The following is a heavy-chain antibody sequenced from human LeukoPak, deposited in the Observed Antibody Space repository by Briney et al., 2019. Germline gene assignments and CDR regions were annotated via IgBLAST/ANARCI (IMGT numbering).Heavy chain of an antibody. J-gene: IGHJ5*02. CDR3: AKDVWWSVS. CDR2: ISADAVDT. V-gene: IGHV3-23*01. D-gene: IGHD2-8*02. Sequence: GVLRLSCVASGFTFSNHAMTWVRQAPGKGLEWVSAISADAVDTFYAPSVKGRFTISRDNSKNTMYLQINSLRAEDTAIYYCAKDVWWSVSWGQGTLVTASS. CDR1: GFTFSNHA.